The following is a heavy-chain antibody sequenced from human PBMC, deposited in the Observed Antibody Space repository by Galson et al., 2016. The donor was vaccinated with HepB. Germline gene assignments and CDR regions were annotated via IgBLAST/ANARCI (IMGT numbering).Heavy chain of an antibody. J-gene: IGHJ4*02. V-gene: IGHV3-21*06. Sequence: SLRLSCAASGFTFSDYDLNWVRQAPGKGLEWVSSITSGSAYIKYADSVKGSFTISRDNGKNSLYLQMNSLRATDTAVYYCARVGPDTSMPYFDFWGQGTLVTVSS. CDR1: GFTFSDYD. D-gene: IGHD5-18*01. CDR2: ITSGSAYI. CDR3: ARVGPDTSMPYFDF.